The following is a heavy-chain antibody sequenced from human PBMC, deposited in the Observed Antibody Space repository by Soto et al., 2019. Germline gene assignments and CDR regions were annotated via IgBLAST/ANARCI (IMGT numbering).Heavy chain of an antibody. CDR3: ARGGELYYYYYGMDV. D-gene: IGHD3-10*01. CDR1: GYTFTSYD. J-gene: IGHJ6*02. CDR2: MNPNSGNT. Sequence: ASVKVSCKASGYTFTSYDINWVRQATGQGLEWMGWMNPNSGNTGYAQKFQGRATMTRNTSISTAYMELSSLRSEDTAVYYCARGGELYYYYYGMDVWGQGTTVTVSS. V-gene: IGHV1-8*01.